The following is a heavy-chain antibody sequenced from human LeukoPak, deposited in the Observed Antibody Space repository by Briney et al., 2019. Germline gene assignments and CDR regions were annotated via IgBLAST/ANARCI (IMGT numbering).Heavy chain of an antibody. D-gene: IGHD2-21*01. Sequence: AAVKVTCKASGYTFTSYGISWVRQPPGQGLEWMGWISAYDGNTNSAQKLQGRVTMTTDTSTSTAYMELRSLRSDDTAVYYCARGLGCGGDCYYGLDVWGKGTTVTVSS. V-gene: IGHV1-18*01. CDR3: ARGLGCGGDCYYGLDV. CDR1: GYTFTSYG. J-gene: IGHJ6*04. CDR2: ISAYDGNT.